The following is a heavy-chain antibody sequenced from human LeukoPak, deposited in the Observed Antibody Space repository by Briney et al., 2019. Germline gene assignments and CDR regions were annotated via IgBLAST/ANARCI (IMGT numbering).Heavy chain of an antibody. D-gene: IGHD4-23*01. J-gene: IGHJ5*02. Sequence: GGSLRLSCAASGFTFSSYWMSWVRQAPGKGLEWVAFIRYDGSNKYYADSVKGRFTISRDNSKNTLYLQMNSLRAEDTAVYYCAKVLHDYGGMGRFDPWGQGTLVTVSS. V-gene: IGHV3-30*02. CDR3: AKVLHDYGGMGRFDP. CDR2: IRYDGSNK. CDR1: GFTFSSYW.